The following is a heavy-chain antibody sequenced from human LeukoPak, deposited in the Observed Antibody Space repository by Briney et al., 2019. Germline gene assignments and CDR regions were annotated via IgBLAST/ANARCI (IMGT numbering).Heavy chain of an antibody. CDR3: ARFLYYYGSGSYHTSNWFDP. CDR2: INPNSGGT. V-gene: IGHV1-2*02. CDR1: GYTFTGYY. J-gene: IGHJ5*02. D-gene: IGHD3-10*01. Sequence: GASVKVSCKASGYTFTGYYMDWVRQAPGQGLEWMGWINPNSGGTNYAQKFQGRVTMTRDTSISTAYMEVSRLRSDDTAVYYCARFLYYYGSGSYHTSNWFDPWGQGTLVTVSS.